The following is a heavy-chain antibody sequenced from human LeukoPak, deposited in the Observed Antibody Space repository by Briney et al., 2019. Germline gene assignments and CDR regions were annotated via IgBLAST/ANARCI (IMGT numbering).Heavy chain of an antibody. D-gene: IGHD1-26*01. Sequence: PGGSLRLSCAASGFTFSNYWMHWVRQAPGKGLEWVANIKQDGSEKYYVDSVKGRFTISRDNAKNSLYLQMNSLRAEDTAVYYCERATYFDYWGQGTLVTVSS. CDR2: IKQDGSEK. V-gene: IGHV3-7*03. CDR3: ERATYFDY. J-gene: IGHJ4*02. CDR1: GFTFSNYW.